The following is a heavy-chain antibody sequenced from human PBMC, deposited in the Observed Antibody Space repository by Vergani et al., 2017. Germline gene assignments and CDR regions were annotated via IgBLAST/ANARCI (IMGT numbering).Heavy chain of an antibody. CDR1: GVTFSSYA. J-gene: IGHJ6*03. CDR3: ARDAPGPQSYYYMYV. V-gene: IGHV1-69*01. Sequence: QVQLVQSGAEVKKPGSSVKLSCKASGVTFSSYAISWVRQAPGQGLEWMGGIIPIFGTANYAQKFQGRVTITADESTSTAYMDLSSLRSEDTAVYYCARDAPGPQSYYYMYVWGKGPTVIVSS. CDR2: IIPIFGTA.